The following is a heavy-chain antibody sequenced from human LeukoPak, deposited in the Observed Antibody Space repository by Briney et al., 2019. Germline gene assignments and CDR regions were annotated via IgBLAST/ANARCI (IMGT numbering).Heavy chain of an antibody. CDR1: GYTFTGYY. Sequence: ASVKVSCKASGYTFTGYYMHWVRQAPGQGLEWMGWINPNSGGTNYAQKFQGRVTMTRDTSISTAYMELSRLRSDDTAVYYCARHNLLLEVVPAALDYWGQATLVTVSS. D-gene: IGHD2-2*01. J-gene: IGHJ4*02. CDR2: INPNSGGT. V-gene: IGHV1-2*02. CDR3: ARHNLLLEVVPAALDY.